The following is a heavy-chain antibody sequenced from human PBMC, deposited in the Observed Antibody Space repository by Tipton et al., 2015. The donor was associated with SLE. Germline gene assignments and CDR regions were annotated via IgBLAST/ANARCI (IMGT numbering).Heavy chain of an antibody. CDR3: ARNKQRYSSSWYDAFDI. V-gene: IGHV1-18*01. CDR1: GYTFTSYG. CDR2: ISAYNGNT. D-gene: IGHD6-13*01. J-gene: IGHJ3*02. Sequence: QLVQSGAEVKKPGASVKVSCKASGYTFTSYGISWVRQAPGQGLEWMGWISAYNGNTNYAQKLQGRVTMTTDTSTSTAYMELRSLRSDDTAVYYCARNKQRYSSSWYDAFDIWGQGTMVTVSS.